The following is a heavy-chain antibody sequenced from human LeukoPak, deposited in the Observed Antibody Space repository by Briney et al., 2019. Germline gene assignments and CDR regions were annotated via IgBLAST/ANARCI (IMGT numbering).Heavy chain of an antibody. Sequence: ASVTVSCKASGGTFSSYAISWVRQAPGQGLEWMGGIIPIFGTANYAQKFQGRVTITADESTSTAYMELSSLRSEDTAVYYCARDETGSGWFDPWGQGTLVTVSS. D-gene: IGHD3-10*01. J-gene: IGHJ5*02. V-gene: IGHV1-69*13. CDR1: GGTFSSYA. CDR3: ARDETGSGWFDP. CDR2: IIPIFGTA.